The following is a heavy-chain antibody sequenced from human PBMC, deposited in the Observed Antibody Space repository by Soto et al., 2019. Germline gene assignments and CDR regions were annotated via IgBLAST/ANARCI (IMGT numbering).Heavy chain of an antibody. CDR3: VRDGTKTLREWFDP. D-gene: IGHD1-1*01. Sequence: LSLTCTVSGASISGFYWSWIRKSAGKGLEWIGRIYATGTTDYNPSLKSRVMMSVDTSKKQFSLKLRSVTAADTAVYYCVRDGTKTLREWFDPWGQGISVTSPQ. CDR2: IYATGTT. V-gene: IGHV4-4*07. CDR1: GASISGFY. J-gene: IGHJ5*02.